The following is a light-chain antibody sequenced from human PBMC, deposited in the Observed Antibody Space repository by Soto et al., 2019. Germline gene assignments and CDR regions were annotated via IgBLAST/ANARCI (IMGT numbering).Light chain of an antibody. J-gene: IGLJ2*01. CDR1: SSNIGMNS. Sequence: QAVVTQSPSASGTPGQRVTISCSGKSSNIGMNSVNWYQQVPGAAPKLLIYSNDQRPSGVPHRISGSRSGTSASLAISELQSEDEADYYCAAWDDTLGGHVAFGGGTKLTVL. CDR3: AAWDDTLGGHVA. V-gene: IGLV1-44*01. CDR2: SND.